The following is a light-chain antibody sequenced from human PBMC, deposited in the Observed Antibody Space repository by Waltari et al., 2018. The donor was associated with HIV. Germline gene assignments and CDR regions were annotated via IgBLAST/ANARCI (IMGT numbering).Light chain of an antibody. V-gene: IGKV3-15*01. Sequence: EIVMTQSPVTLSVSPGERATLSCRASQSVSSNLAWYQQKPGQAPRLLIYGASTRATGIPARFGGSGSGTEFTLTISSLQSEDFAVYYCQQYINWPLLTFGGGTKVEIK. CDR2: GAS. CDR3: QQYINWPLLT. CDR1: QSVSSN. J-gene: IGKJ4*01.